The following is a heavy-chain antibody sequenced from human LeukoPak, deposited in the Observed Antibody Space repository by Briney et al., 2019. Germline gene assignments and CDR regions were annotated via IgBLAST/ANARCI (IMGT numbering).Heavy chain of an antibody. CDR1: GFTFSSYS. J-gene: IGHJ1*01. CDR3: ARGSPYYDSSGYYYGVYFQH. D-gene: IGHD3-22*01. V-gene: IGHV3-48*01. CDR2: ISSSSSTI. Sequence: GGSLRLSCAASGFTFSSYSMNWVRQAPGKGLEWVSYISSSSSTIYYADSVKGRFTISRDNAKNSLYLQMNSLRAEDTAVYYCARGSPYYDSSGYYYGVYFQHWGQGTLVTVSS.